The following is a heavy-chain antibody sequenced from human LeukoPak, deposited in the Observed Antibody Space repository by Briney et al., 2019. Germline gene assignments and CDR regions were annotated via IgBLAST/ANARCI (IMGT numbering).Heavy chain of an antibody. D-gene: IGHD3-16*02. J-gene: IGHJ3*01. CDR1: GYTFRDYS. Sequence: GGSLRLSCAASGYTFRDYSVNWVRQAPGKGLEWISSISSTSDYIYYADSVKGRFTISRDNAKSSLYLQMNSLRAEDTAVYYCVSGNEPDSTWESYRLDAFDLWAQGATVIVPS. V-gene: IGHV3-21*01. CDR2: ISSTSDYI. CDR3: VSGNEPDSTWESYRLDAFDL.